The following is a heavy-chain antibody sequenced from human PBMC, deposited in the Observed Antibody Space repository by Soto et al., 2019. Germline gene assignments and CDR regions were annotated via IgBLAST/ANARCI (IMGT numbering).Heavy chain of an antibody. J-gene: IGHJ4*02. CDR1: GGSIDRSNYY. D-gene: IGHD3-22*01. V-gene: IGHV4-39*01. CDR3: ARHFVAVVIKGWGY. CDR2: TYYNGNA. Sequence: SETLSLTCTVSGGSIDRSNYYWDWIRQPPGKGLEWIGTTYYNGNAYYNPSLKSRVTMSVDTSKNQFSLKLISVTDADTAVYYCARHFVAVVIKGWGYWGQGTLVTVSS.